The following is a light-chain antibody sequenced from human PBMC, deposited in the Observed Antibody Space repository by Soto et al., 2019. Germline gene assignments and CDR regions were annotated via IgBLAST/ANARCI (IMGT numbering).Light chain of an antibody. J-gene: IGKJ4*02. CDR2: DAS. CDR1: QSVRTY. Sequence: EMVMTQSAATLSLSPGEIATLSCRASQSVRTYLAWYQQKPGQAPRLLLFDASQRATGITARFSGSGSGTDFTLTISTLDHEDFAVYYCQQRSAWPLSFGGGTEVEIK. CDR3: QQRSAWPLS. V-gene: IGKV3-11*01.